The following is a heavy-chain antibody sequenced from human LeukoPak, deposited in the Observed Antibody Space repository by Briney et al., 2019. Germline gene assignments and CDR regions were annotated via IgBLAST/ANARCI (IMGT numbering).Heavy chain of an antibody. CDR2: ISSGSSYT. CDR1: GFTFSDYY. J-gene: IGHJ4*02. Sequence: PGGSLRLSCAASGFTFSDYYMSWVRQAPGKGVEWVSYISSGSSYTNYADSVKGRFTISRDNANNSLSLQMNSLRAEDTAIYYCARAYGQVYFDNWGQGTLVTVSS. V-gene: IGHV3-11*06. CDR3: ARAYGQVYFDN. D-gene: IGHD3-10*01.